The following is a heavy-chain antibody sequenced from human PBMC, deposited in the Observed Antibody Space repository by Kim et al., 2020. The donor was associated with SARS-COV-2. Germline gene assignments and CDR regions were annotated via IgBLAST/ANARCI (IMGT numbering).Heavy chain of an antibody. CDR3: ARLSRSRGMDV. CDR2: INHSGST. Sequence: SETLSLTCAVYGGSFSGYYWSWIRQPPGKGLEWIGEINHSGSTNYNPSLKSRVTISVDTSKNQFSLKLSSVTAADTAVYYCARLSRSRGMDVWGQGTTVTVSS. CDR1: GGSFSGYY. V-gene: IGHV4-34*01. J-gene: IGHJ6*02.